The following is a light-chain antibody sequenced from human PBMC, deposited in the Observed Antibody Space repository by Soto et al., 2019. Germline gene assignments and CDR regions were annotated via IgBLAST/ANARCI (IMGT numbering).Light chain of an antibody. V-gene: IGKV1-39*01. CDR3: QQSYSTPFT. CDR1: QSITNINTY. J-gene: IGKJ3*01. CDR2: STS. Sequence: DIQMTQSPSSLSASIGDRVTITCRASQSITNINTYLNWYQQKPGKAPKLLIHSTSTLQSGVASRFSGSGSGTEFTLTISSLQPEDFATYYCQQSYSTPFTFGPGTIVDVK.